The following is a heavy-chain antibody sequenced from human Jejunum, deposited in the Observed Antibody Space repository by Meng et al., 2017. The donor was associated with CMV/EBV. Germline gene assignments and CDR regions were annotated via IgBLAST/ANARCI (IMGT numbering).Heavy chain of an antibody. CDR2: IYSSGST. V-gene: IGHV4-4*07. J-gene: IGHJ4*02. D-gene: IGHD6-19*01. Sequence: DSGSGLVTPSETLSPTCTAASDSISSNFWSWLRQPAGKGLEWIGRIYSSGSTFYNPSLKGRVTMSVDTSKNQFSLSLASVTAADTAIYFCAREESVGIAVTGTFDYWGQGILVTVSS. CDR1: SDSISSNF. CDR3: AREESVGIAVTGTFDY.